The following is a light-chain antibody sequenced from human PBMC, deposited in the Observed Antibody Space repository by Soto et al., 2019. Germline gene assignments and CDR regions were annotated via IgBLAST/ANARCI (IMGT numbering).Light chain of an antibody. Sequence: VMTQSPDTLSVSPGERATLSCRASQSVSNKVAWYQHKPGQAPRLLIYGASTRATGIPARFSGSGSGTEFTLTISSLQSEDFAVYYCQQYDNWLTFGGGTKVGIK. CDR1: QSVSNK. V-gene: IGKV3-15*01. J-gene: IGKJ4*01. CDR2: GAS. CDR3: QQYDNWLT.